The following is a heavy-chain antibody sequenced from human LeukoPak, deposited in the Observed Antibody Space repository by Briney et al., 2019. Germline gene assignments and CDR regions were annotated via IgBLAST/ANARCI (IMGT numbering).Heavy chain of an antibody. J-gene: IGHJ4*02. V-gene: IGHV4-39*07. Sequence: PSETLSLTCNVSGGSISSSSYYWAWIRQPPGKGLEWIASIYYSGSTYYNPSLKSRVTMSVDTSENQFSLKLTSVTAADTAEYYCARVYYYDSSGPLDCWGQGTLVTVSS. CDR3: ARVYYYDSSGPLDC. CDR2: IYYSGST. D-gene: IGHD3-22*01. CDR1: GGSISSSSYY.